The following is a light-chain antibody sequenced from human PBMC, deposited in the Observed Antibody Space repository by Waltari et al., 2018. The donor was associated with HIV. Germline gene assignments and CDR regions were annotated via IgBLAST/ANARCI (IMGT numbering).Light chain of an antibody. CDR3: CSYAGSSTYV. CDR1: SRDVGAYNY. CDR2: DVT. J-gene: IGLJ1*01. Sequence: QSALTQPASVSGSPGQSITISCTGTSRDVGAYNYVSWYQQHPGNAPKLMIYDVTKRPSVVSNRFSGSKSANTASLTISGLQAEDEADYYCCSYAGSSTYVFGSGTKVTVL. V-gene: IGLV2-23*02.